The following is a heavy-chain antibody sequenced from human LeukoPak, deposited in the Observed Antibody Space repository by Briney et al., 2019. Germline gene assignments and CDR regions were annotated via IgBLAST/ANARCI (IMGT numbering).Heavy chain of an antibody. Sequence: GGSLRLSCAASGLTFSSYSMNWVRQAPGKGLEWVSSISSSSSYIYYADSVKGRFTISRDNAKNSLCLQMNSLRAEDTAVYYCARDLTPTDYYDSSGDYYYGMDVWGQGTTVTVSS. J-gene: IGHJ6*02. V-gene: IGHV3-21*01. CDR3: ARDLTPTDYYDSSGDYYYGMDV. CDR1: GLTFSSYS. CDR2: ISSSSSYI. D-gene: IGHD3-22*01.